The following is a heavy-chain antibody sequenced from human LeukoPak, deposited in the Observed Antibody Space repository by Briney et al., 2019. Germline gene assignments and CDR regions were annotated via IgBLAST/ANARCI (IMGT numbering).Heavy chain of an antibody. CDR3: ARYGTLLYFDY. D-gene: IGHD4-17*01. V-gene: IGHV3-21*01. Sequence: GGSLRLSCAASGFTFSSYSMNWVRQAPGKGLEWVSSISSSSSYIYYADSVKGRFTISRDNAKNSLYLQMNSLRAEDTAVFYCARYGTLLYFDYWGQGTLVTVSS. CDR1: GFTFSSYS. J-gene: IGHJ4*02. CDR2: ISSSSSYI.